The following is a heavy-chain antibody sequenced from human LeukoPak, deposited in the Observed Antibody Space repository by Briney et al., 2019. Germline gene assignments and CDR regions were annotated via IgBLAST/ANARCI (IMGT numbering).Heavy chain of an antibody. V-gene: IGHV4-34*01. D-gene: IGHD3-22*01. CDR3: ARGRAMFFYDSSGYYYFDC. Sequence: SETLSLTCAVYGGSFSGYYWSWIRQPPGKGLEWIGEINHSGSTNYNPSLKSRVTISVDTSKNQFSLKLSSVTAADTAVYYCARGRAMFFYDSSGYYYFDCWGQGTLVTVSS. CDR2: INHSGST. CDR1: GGSFSGYY. J-gene: IGHJ4*02.